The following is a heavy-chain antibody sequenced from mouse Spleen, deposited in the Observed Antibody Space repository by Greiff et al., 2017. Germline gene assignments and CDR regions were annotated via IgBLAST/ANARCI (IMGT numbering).Heavy chain of an antibody. D-gene: IGHD1-2*01. J-gene: IGHJ2*01. CDR1: GYAFTNYW. CDR3: ARRGYYGYNY. V-gene: IGHV1-63*01. CDR2: IYPGSGNT. Sequence: QVQLQQSGAELVRPGTSVKISCKASGYAFTNYWLGWVKQRPGHGLEWIGDIYPGSGNTYYNEKFKGKATLTADKSSSTAYMQLSSLTSEDSAVYFCARRGYYGYNYWGQGTTLTVSS.